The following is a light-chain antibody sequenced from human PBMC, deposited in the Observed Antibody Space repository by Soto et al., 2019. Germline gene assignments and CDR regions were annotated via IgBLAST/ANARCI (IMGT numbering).Light chain of an antibody. Sequence: QAVVTQQPSLTVSPGGTVTLTCGSSIVSVTNGHYPYWFQQKPGQAPRTLIYDTSNKHSWTPARFSGSLLGGKAALTLSGAQPEDEAEYYCLLSYSAERPVFGGGTKLTVL. CDR1: IVSVTNGHY. V-gene: IGLV7-46*01. CDR2: DTS. CDR3: LLSYSAERPV. J-gene: IGLJ2*01.